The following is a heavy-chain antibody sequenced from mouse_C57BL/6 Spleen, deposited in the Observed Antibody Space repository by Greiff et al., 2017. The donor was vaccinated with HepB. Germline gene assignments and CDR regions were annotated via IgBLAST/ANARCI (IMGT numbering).Heavy chain of an antibody. V-gene: IGHV5-17*01. Sequence: EVMLVESGGGLVKPGGSLKLSCAASGFTFSDYGMHWVRQAPEKGLEWVAYISSGSSTIYYADTVKGRFTISRDNAKNTLFLQMTSLRSEDTAMYYCARPDYGSSPTWFACWGQGTLVTVSA. D-gene: IGHD1-1*01. CDR2: ISSGSSTI. CDR3: ARPDYGSSPTWFAC. J-gene: IGHJ3*01. CDR1: GFTFSDYG.